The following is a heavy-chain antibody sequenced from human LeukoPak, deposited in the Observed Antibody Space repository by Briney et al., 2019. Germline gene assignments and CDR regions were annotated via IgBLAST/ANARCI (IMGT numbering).Heavy chain of an antibody. J-gene: IGHJ4*02. CDR3: VKAPESPFSHADPIFDS. V-gene: IGHV3-11*01. CDR1: GFSFSDSY. CDR2: ISDSSSTI. Sequence: GGSLRLPCAPSGFSFSDSYMGWIRQAPGKGLEWISYISDSSSTIYYADSVKGRFTVSRDNTKNSLFLQMHSLRPEDSAVYYCVKAPESPFSHADPIFDSWGQGTLVTVSS.